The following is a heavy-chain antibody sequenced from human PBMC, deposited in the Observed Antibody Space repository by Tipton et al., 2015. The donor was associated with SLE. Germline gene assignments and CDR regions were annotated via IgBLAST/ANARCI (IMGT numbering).Heavy chain of an antibody. V-gene: IGHV4-61*09. J-gene: IGHJ4*02. CDR3: AVKGFTVGKYYFDY. CDR2: IYTSGSI. CDR1: GGSISSGYYY. Sequence: TLSLTCTVFGGSISSGYYYWSWIWTPAGKGLEWIGYIYTSGSINYNPSLKSRVTISVDTSKNQFSLKLNSVTAADTAVYYCAVKGFTVGKYYFDYWDQVTLVTVSS. D-gene: IGHD1-26*01.